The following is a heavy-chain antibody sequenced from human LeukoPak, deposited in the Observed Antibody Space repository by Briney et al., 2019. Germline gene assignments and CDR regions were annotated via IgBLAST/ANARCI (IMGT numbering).Heavy chain of an antibody. J-gene: IGHJ4*02. CDR3: ARVGRQQLVDY. CDR1: GLTVSNNY. D-gene: IGHD6-13*01. V-gene: IGHV3-53*01. CDR2: IYSGGST. Sequence: PGGSLRLSCAASGLTVSNNYMSWVRQAPGKGLEWVSVIYSGGSTYYADSVKGRFTISRDNTKNTLYLQMNSLRAEDTAVYYCARVGRQQLVDYWGQGALVTVSS.